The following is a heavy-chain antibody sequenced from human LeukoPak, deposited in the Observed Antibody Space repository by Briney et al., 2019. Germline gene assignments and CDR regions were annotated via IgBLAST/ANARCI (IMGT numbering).Heavy chain of an antibody. Sequence: SETLSLTCTVSGGSISSSSYYWGWIRQPPGKGLEWIGSIYYSGSTYYNPSLKSRVTISVDTSKNQFSLKLSSVTAADTAVYYCARDTEMATMVAFDIWGQGTMVTVSS. CDR1: GGSISSSSYY. J-gene: IGHJ3*02. CDR3: ARDTEMATMVAFDI. V-gene: IGHV4-39*07. D-gene: IGHD5-24*01. CDR2: IYYSGST.